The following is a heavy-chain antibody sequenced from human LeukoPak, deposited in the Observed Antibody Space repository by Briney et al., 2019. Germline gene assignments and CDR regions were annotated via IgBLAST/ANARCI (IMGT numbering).Heavy chain of an antibody. J-gene: IGHJ4*02. CDR2: IKQDGSEK. D-gene: IGHD6-19*01. CDR3: ARLSDSSGWYGGYFDY. Sequence: PGGSLRLSCAASGFTFSSYWMSWVRQAPGKGLEWVANIKQDGSEKYYVDSVKGRLTISRDNAKNSLYLQMNSLRAEDTAVYYCARLSDSSGWYGGYFDYWGQGTLVTVSS. CDR1: GFTFSSYW. V-gene: IGHV3-7*01.